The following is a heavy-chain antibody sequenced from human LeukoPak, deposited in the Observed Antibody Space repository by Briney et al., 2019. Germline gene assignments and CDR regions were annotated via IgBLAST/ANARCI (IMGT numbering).Heavy chain of an antibody. Sequence: GASVKVSCKAPGYTFTGYYMHWVRQAPGQGLEWMGIINPSGGSTSYAQKFQGRVTMTRDMSTSTVYMELSSLRSEDTAVYYCARERGSGYDDAFDIWGQGTMVTVSS. CDR2: INPSGGST. D-gene: IGHD3-22*01. CDR3: ARERGSGYDDAFDI. J-gene: IGHJ3*02. CDR1: GYTFTGYY. V-gene: IGHV1-46*01.